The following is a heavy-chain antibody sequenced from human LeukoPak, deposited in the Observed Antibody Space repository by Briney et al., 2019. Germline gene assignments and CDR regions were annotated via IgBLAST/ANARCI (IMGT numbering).Heavy chain of an antibody. CDR2: IYTSGST. J-gene: IGHJ4*02. CDR1: GGSISSYF. Sequence: PSETLSLTCTVSGGSISSYFWSWIRQPAGKGLEWIGRIYTSGSTDYNPSLKSRVTMSVDTSKNQFSLKLNSVTAADAAVYYCARGPRNSDWYSIDYWGQGILATVSS. CDR3: ARGPRNSDWYSIDY. D-gene: IGHD6-19*01. V-gene: IGHV4-4*07.